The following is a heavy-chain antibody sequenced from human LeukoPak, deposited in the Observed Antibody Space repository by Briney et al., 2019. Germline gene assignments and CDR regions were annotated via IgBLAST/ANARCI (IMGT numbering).Heavy chain of an antibody. CDR2: IIPIFGTA. D-gene: IGHD1-1*01. Sequence: SVKVSCKASGGTFSSYAISWVRQAPGQGLEWMGGIIPIFGTANYAQKFQGRVTITADESTSTAYMELSSLRSEDTAVYYCAISGTIPPPFDYWGRGTLVTVSS. CDR3: AISGTIPPPFDY. J-gene: IGHJ4*02. CDR1: GGTFSSYA. V-gene: IGHV1-69*13.